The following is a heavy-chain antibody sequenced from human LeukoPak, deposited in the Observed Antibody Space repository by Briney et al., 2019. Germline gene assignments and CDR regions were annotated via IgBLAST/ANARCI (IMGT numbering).Heavy chain of an antibody. CDR2: MNPNSGNT. CDR1: GYTFTSYD. CDR3: ARGNRSMVQGVIVY. V-gene: IGHV1-8*01. J-gene: IGHJ4*02. Sequence: ASVKVSRKASGYTFTSYDINWVRQATGQGLEWMGWMNPNSGNTGYAQKFQGRVTMTRNTSISTAYMELSSLRSEDTAVYYCARGNRSMVQGVIVYWGQGTLVTVSS. D-gene: IGHD3-10*01.